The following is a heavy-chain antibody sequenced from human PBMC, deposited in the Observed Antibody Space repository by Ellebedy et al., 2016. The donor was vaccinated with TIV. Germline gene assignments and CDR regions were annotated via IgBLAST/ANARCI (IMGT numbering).Heavy chain of an antibody. CDR2: LSSDGDST. Sequence: GESLKISCAASGFTFSSYWMHWVRQAPGKGLEWVSRLSSDGDSTNYADSVKGRFTISRDNAKNTLYLHMNGLRAEDTAVYYCARHLWGVVTAAMSGMDVWGQGTTVTVSS. V-gene: IGHV3-74*01. CDR1: GFTFSSYW. D-gene: IGHD2-2*01. CDR3: ARHLWGVVTAAMSGMDV. J-gene: IGHJ6*02.